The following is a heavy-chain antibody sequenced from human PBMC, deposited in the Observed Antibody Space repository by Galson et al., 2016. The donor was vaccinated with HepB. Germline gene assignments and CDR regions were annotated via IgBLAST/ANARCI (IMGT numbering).Heavy chain of an antibody. CDR1: GSTFSSYC. J-gene: IGHJ4*02. D-gene: IGHD3-22*01. CDR2: IKPDGGEI. V-gene: IGHV3-7*03. Sequence: SLRLSCAASGSTFSSYCMTWVRQAPGKGPEWVAVIKPDGGEIQYVDSVKGRFTISRDDGKNSLYLQMNTLRAEDTAVYYCARVFSYDRRDYYRHFDSWGRGTLVTVSS. CDR3: ARVFSYDRRDYYRHFDS.